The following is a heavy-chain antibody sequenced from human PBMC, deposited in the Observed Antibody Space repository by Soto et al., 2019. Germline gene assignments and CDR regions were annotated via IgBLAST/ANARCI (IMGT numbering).Heavy chain of an antibody. V-gene: IGHV1-69*13. J-gene: IGHJ6*02. CDR2: IIPIFGTA. D-gene: IGHD6-19*01. CDR1: GGTFSSYA. Sequence: GASVKVSCKASGGTFSSYAISLVRQAPGQGLEWMGGIIPIFGTANYAQKFQGRVTINADESTSTAYMELSSLRSEDTAVYYCARGREYSSGWSDYYYGMDVWGQGTTVTVSS. CDR3: ARGREYSSGWSDYYYGMDV.